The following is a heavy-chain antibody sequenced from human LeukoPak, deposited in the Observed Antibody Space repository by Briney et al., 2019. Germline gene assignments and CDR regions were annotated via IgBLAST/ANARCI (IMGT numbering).Heavy chain of an antibody. Sequence: GGSLRLSCAASGFTFSRYGMHWVRQAPGKGLEWVAVIWYDGSNKYYADSVKGRFTISRDNFKSTLFLQMNSLRAEDTAVYYCARDLSLDYWGQGALVTVSS. V-gene: IGHV3-33*01. CDR2: IWYDGSNK. CDR3: ARDLSLDY. J-gene: IGHJ4*02. CDR1: GFTFSRYG.